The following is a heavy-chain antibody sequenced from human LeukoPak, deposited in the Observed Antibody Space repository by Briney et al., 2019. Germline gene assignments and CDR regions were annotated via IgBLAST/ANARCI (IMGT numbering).Heavy chain of an antibody. J-gene: IGHJ5*02. D-gene: IGHD1-1*01. CDR2: IYTSGST. Sequence: SETLSLTCTVSGGSISSGSYYWSWIRQPAGKGLEWIGRIYTSGSTNYNPSLKSRVTISVDTSKNQFSLKLSSVTAADTAVYYCARGGVQLERRVKNRGLWFDPWGQGTLVTVSS. CDR1: GGSISSGSYY. V-gene: IGHV4-61*02. CDR3: ARGGVQLERRVKNRGLWFDP.